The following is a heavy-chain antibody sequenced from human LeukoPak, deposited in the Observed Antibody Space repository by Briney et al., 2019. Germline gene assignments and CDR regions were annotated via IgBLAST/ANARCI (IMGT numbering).Heavy chain of an antibody. Sequence: AAVKVSCKASGYTFTSYGISWVRQAPVQGLEWMGWISAYNGNTNYAQKLQGRVTMTTDTSTSTAYMELRSLRSDDTAVYYCARTTNYYDSSGSFDYWGQGTLVTVSS. D-gene: IGHD3-22*01. CDR3: ARTTNYYDSSGSFDY. CDR2: ISAYNGNT. V-gene: IGHV1-18*01. J-gene: IGHJ4*02. CDR1: GYTFTSYG.